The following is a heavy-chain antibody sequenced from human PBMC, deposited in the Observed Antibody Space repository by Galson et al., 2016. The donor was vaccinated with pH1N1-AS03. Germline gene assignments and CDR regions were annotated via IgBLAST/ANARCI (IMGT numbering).Heavy chain of an antibody. CDR1: GFSLTTDDMC. Sequence: PALVKPTQTLTLTCTFSGFSLTTDDMCVSWLRQPQGKALEWLARIDWDDDKYYSASLKTRLTISKDTSKNPVVLTMTNVDPVDTATYYCARTRTDYYRSIDWGQGTLVTVSS. J-gene: IGHJ4*02. CDR2: IDWDDDK. D-gene: IGHD3-10*01. CDR3: ARTRTDYYRSID. V-gene: IGHV2-70*11.